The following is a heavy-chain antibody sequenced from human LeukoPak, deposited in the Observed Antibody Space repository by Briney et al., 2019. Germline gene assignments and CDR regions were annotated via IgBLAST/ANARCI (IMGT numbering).Heavy chain of an antibody. CDR2: SNSDSSLM. CDR3: ARERSSRPDF. Sequence: GGSLRLSCAASGFTFISDSMNWVRQAPGKGLEWVSSSNSDSSLMFYAESVKGRFTSSRDNSRNSLYLQMNSLRAEATAVYYCARERSSRPDFWGEGTLVTVSS. CDR1: GFTFISDS. V-gene: IGHV3-21*01. D-gene: IGHD6-13*01. J-gene: IGHJ4*02.